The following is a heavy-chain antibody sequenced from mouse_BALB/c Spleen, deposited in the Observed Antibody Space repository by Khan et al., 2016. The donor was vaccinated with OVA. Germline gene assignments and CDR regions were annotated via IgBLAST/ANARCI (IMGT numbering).Heavy chain of an antibody. Sequence: QVQLKESGPGLVAPSQSLSITCTVSGLSLTNYGISWIRQPPGKGLEWLGVIWGDGSTNYHSALISRLSINKDNSKSHAFLKLNRLQTADTATYYWAMIYDGYDWFTYWGQGTLVTVSA. J-gene: IGHJ3*01. CDR1: GLSLTNYG. V-gene: IGHV2-3*01. CDR2: IWGDGST. CDR3: AMIYDGYDWFTY. D-gene: IGHD2-2*01.